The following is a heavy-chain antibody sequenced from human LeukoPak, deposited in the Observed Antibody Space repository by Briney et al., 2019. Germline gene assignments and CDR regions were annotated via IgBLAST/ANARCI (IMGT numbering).Heavy chain of an antibody. V-gene: IGHV4-59*12. CDR2: IYYSGST. Sequence: SETLSLTCTVSGGSISSYYWSWIRQPPGKGLEWIGYIYYSGSTNYNPSLKSRVAISLDTSRNQFSLKLTSVTAADTAVYYCAKSNGYGLVDIWGQGTMVTVSS. CDR3: AKSNGYGLVDI. J-gene: IGHJ3*02. D-gene: IGHD3-10*01. CDR1: GGSISSYY.